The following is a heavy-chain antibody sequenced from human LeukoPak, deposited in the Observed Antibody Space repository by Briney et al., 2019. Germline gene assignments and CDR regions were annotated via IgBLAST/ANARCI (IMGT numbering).Heavy chain of an antibody. D-gene: IGHD6-13*01. V-gene: IGHV3-7*01. CDR1: GFTFSSYW. CDR2: IKQDESEK. J-gene: IGHJ4*02. CDR3: ARAYSSTWIYYFDY. Sequence: GGSLRLSCAASGFTFSSYWMSWVRQAPGKGLEWVANIKQDESEKYYVDSVKGRFTISRDNAETSLYLQMNSLGAEDTAVYYCARAYSSTWIYYFDYWGQGTLVTVSS.